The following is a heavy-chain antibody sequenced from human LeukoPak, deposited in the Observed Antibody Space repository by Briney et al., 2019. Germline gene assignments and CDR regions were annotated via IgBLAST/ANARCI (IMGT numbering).Heavy chain of an antibody. J-gene: IGHJ4*02. CDR1: GYSISSGYY. V-gene: IGHV4-38-2*02. CDR2: IYHSGST. CDR3: AGDRSGSPRGPYQLLNN. D-gene: IGHD2-2*01. Sequence: SQTLSLTCTVSGYSISSGYYWGWIRRPPGKGLEWIGSIYHSGSTYYNPSLKSRVTISVDTSKNQFSLKLSSVTAADTAVYYCAGDRSGSPRGPYQLLNNWGQGTLVTVSS.